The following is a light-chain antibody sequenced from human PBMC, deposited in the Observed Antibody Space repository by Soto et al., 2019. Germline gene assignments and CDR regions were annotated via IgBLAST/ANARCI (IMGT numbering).Light chain of an antibody. CDR1: QSVSRSY. CDR3: QQYGSSIT. V-gene: IGKV3-20*01. J-gene: IGKJ5*01. Sequence: EIVLTQSPGTLSLSPGERATLSCRASQSVSRSYLAWYQQKPGQDPRLLIYGASSRATGIPDRFSGSGSGTDFPLTISRLEPEDFAVYYCQQYGSSITFGQGTRLEIK. CDR2: GAS.